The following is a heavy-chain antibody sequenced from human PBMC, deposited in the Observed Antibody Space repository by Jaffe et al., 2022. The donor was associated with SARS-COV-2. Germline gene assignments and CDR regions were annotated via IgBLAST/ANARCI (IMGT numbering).Heavy chain of an antibody. Sequence: QVQLVESGGGVVQPGRSLRLSCAASGFTFSSYGMHWARQAPGKGLEWVAVIWYDGSNKYYADSVRGRFTVSRDNSKNTLYLQMDSLRVEDTAAYYCARGVWIADYWGQGTLVTVSS. V-gene: IGHV3-33*01. D-gene: IGHD3-16*01. J-gene: IGHJ4*02. CDR1: GFTFSSYG. CDR3: ARGVWIADY. CDR2: IWYDGSNK.